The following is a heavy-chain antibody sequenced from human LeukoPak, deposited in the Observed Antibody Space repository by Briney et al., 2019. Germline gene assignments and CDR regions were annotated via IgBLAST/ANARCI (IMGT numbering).Heavy chain of an antibody. D-gene: IGHD3-10*01. CDR1: GFTFDDYA. J-gene: IGHJ4*02. Sequence: GGSLRLSCAASGFTFDDYAMHWVRQAPGKGLEWVSGISWNSGSIGYADSVKGRFTISRDNAKNSLYLQMNSLRAEDTAVYYCASDITMVRGVIPPFDYWGQGTLVTVSS. V-gene: IGHV3-9*01. CDR3: ASDITMVRGVIPPFDY. CDR2: ISWNSGSI.